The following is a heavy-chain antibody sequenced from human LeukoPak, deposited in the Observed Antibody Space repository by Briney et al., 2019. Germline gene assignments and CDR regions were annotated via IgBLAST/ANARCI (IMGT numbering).Heavy chain of an antibody. V-gene: IGHV1-8*01. Sequence: GASVKVSCKASGYTFTSYDINWVRQATGQGLEWMGWMNPNSGNTGYAQKFQGRVTMTRNTSISTAYMELSSLRSEDTAVCYCASPAGTGTTSDFDYWGQGTLVTVSS. CDR3: ASPAGTGTTSDFDY. D-gene: IGHD1-1*01. CDR1: GYTFTSYD. CDR2: MNPNSGNT. J-gene: IGHJ4*02.